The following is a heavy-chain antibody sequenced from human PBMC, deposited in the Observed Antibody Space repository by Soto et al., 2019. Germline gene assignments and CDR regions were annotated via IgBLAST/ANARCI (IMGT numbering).Heavy chain of an antibody. D-gene: IGHD3-22*01. V-gene: IGHV3-30*18. CDR1: GFTFSSYG. CDR2: ISYDGSNK. CDR3: AKDTSRITMISIWYFDL. J-gene: IGHJ2*01. Sequence: QVQLVESGGGVVQPGRSLRLSCAASGFTFSSYGMHWVRQAPGKGLEWVAVISYDGSNKYYADSVKGRFTISRDNSKNTLYLQMNSLRAEDTAVYYCAKDTSRITMISIWYFDLWGRGTLVTVSS.